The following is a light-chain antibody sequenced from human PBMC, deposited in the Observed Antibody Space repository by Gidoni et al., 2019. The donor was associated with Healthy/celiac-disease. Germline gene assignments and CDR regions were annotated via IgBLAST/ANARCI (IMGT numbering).Light chain of an antibody. Sequence: EIVMTQSPATLSVSPGERATLSCSASQSVSSNLAWYQQKPGQAPRLLISGASTRATGIPARFSGSGSGTEFTLTISSLQSEDFAVYYCQQYNNWPPHTFGQGTKLEIK. J-gene: IGKJ2*01. CDR1: QSVSSN. CDR3: QQYNNWPPHT. V-gene: IGKV3-15*01. CDR2: GAS.